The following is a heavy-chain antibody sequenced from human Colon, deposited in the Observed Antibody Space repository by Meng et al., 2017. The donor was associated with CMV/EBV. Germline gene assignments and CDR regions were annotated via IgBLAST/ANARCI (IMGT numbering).Heavy chain of an antibody. CDR1: GFTFSSYS. D-gene: IGHD2-2*01. CDR3: ARDELQLPYFYGMDV. CDR2: ISSSSSTI. Sequence: SCAASGFTFSSYSMNWVRQAPGKGLEWVSYISSSSSTIYYADSVKGRFTISRDNAKNSLYLQMNSLRAEDTAVYYCARDELQLPYFYGMDVWGQGTTVTVSS. J-gene: IGHJ6*02. V-gene: IGHV3-48*04.